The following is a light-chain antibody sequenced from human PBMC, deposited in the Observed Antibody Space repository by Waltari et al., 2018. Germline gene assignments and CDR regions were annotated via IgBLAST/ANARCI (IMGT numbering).Light chain of an antibody. CDR1: QRVSNN. CDR3: QHYEGWPPSYT. Sequence: EAMMTQSPATLSVSPGDRATLSCRASQRVSNNVAWFQQKPGQAPSLLIYDASTRATGVPARFSGSGSGTEFTLTISSLQTEDFAVYYCQHYEGWPPSYTFGQGTKVEI. J-gene: IGKJ2*01. V-gene: IGKV3-15*01. CDR2: DAS.